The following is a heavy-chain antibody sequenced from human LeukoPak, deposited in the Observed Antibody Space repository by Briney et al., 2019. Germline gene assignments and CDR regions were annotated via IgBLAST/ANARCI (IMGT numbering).Heavy chain of an antibody. J-gene: IGHJ1*01. CDR1: DFSIRSGYY. Sequence: SETLSLTCADSDFSIRSGYYCGGIRRPPGKGLEWIGSIFHSGSTNYNPSLKSRVTISVDTSKNQFSVKVRSVTTAYTAVYFCAREGHWTSSLRFFVLRGPGTLVTVSS. D-gene: IGHD2-8*01. V-gene: IGHV4-38-2*02. CDR2: IFHSGST. CDR3: AREGHWTSSLRFFVL.